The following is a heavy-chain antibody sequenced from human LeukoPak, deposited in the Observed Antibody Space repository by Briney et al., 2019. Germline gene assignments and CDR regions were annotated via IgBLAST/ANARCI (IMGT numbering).Heavy chain of an antibody. D-gene: IGHD3-22*01. V-gene: IGHV1-8*01. CDR2: MNPNSGNT. CDR3: ARVPLTYYYDSSGSFDI. CDR1: EYTFTSYD. Sequence: ASVKVSCKASEYTFTSYDTNWVRQATGQGLEWMGWMNPNSGNTGYAQKFQGRVTMTRNTSISTAYMELSSLRSEDTAVYYCARVPLTYYYDSSGSFDIWGQGTMVTVSS. J-gene: IGHJ3*02.